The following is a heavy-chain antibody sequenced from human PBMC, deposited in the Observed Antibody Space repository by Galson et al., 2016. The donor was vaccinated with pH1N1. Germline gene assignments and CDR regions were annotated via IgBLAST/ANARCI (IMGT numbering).Heavy chain of an antibody. Sequence: SVKVSCKASGYIFTSDYFHWVRQAPGQGLEWMGVIDPSNGGTTFAQKLQGLVTMTRDTSTSTVYMDLSSLKSEDTAVYYCTRDLGRRREYWGQGTLVTVSS. CDR3: TRDLGRRREY. CDR1: GYIFTSDY. CDR2: IDPSNGGT. D-gene: IGHD1-26*01. J-gene: IGHJ4*02. V-gene: IGHV1-46*04.